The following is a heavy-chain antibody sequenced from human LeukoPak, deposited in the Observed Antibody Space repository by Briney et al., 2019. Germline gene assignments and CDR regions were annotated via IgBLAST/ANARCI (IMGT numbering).Heavy chain of an antibody. D-gene: IGHD6-19*01. V-gene: IGHV1-2*02. Sequence: APVKVSCKASGYTFTGYYMHWVRQAPGQGLEWMGWINPNSGGTNYAQTFQGRVTMTRDTSISTAYLELSRLRFDDTAVYYCARGTRYSSGWYYDYWGQGTLVTVSS. J-gene: IGHJ4*02. CDR1: GYTFTGYY. CDR3: ARGTRYSSGWYYDY. CDR2: INPNSGGT.